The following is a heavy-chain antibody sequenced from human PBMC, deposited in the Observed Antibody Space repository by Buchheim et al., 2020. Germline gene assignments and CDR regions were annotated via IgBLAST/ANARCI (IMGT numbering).Heavy chain of an antibody. D-gene: IGHD3-22*01. Sequence: EVQLVESGGGLVQPGGSLRLSCAASGFTFSSYSMNWVRQAPGKGLEWVSYISSSSSTIYYADFVKGRFTISRDNAKNSLYLQMNSLRAEDTAVYYCARDHGNYYDSSGYLFFGYWGQGTL. CDR1: GFTFSSYS. CDR3: ARDHGNYYDSSGYLFFGY. V-gene: IGHV3-48*01. J-gene: IGHJ4*02. CDR2: ISSSSSTI.